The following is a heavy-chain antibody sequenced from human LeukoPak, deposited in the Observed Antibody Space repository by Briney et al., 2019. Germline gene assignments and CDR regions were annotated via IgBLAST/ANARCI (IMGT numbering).Heavy chain of an antibody. CDR3: ARAKPADFDL. CDR2: VKEDGRET. CDR1: GFTFSTYC. J-gene: IGHJ2*01. V-gene: IGHV3-74*01. Sequence: GGSLRLSCAASGFTFSTYCMHWVRQAPGKGLVWVSRVKEDGRETNYADSVKGRFTLSRDNAKNTVYLQMNNLRAEDTAVYHCARAKPADFDLWGRGTLVTVSS.